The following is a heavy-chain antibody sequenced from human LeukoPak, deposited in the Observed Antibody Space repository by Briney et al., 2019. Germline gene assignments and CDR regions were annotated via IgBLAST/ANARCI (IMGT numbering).Heavy chain of an antibody. V-gene: IGHV1-18*01. CDR2: ISVYNGNT. Sequence: GASVKVSCNASGYTFTSYGISWIRQAPRQGLEWMGWISVYNGNTNYVQKFQDRVTMTTDTSTSTAYMELRSLRSDDTAVYYCARVQPHRIHYDYSDYPTRNDYWGQGTLVTVSS. CDR1: GYTFTSYG. D-gene: IGHD3-22*01. CDR3: ARVQPHRIHYDYSDYPTRNDY. J-gene: IGHJ4*02.